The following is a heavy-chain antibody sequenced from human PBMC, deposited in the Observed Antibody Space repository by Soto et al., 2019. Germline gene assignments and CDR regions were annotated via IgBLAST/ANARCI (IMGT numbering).Heavy chain of an antibody. CDR1: GFTFSSYA. CDR3: ARRGTSPVFDY. CDR2: ISYDGSNK. J-gene: IGHJ4*02. V-gene: IGHV3-30-3*01. D-gene: IGHD2-15*01. Sequence: GGSLRLSCAASGFTFSSYAMHWVRQAPGKGLEWVAVISYDGSNKYYADSVKGRFTISRDNSKNTLYLQMNSLRAEDTAVYYCARRGTSPVFDYWGQGTLVTVSS.